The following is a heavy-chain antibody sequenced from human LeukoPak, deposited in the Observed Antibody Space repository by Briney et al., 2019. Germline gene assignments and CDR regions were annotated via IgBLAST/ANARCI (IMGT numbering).Heavy chain of an antibody. D-gene: IGHD1-26*01. CDR3: ARDLPVGATRGMHLRVSFDY. V-gene: IGHV4-34*01. Sequence: KASETLSLTCAVYGGSFSGYYWSWIRQPPGKGLEWIGEINHSGSTNYNPSLKSRVTMSVDTSKNQFSLKLSSVTAADTAVYYCARDLPVGATRGMHLRVSFDYWGQGTLVTVSS. CDR1: GGSFSGYY. CDR2: INHSGST. J-gene: IGHJ4*02.